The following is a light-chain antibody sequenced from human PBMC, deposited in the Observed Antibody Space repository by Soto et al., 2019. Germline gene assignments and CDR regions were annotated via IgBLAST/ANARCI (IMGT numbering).Light chain of an antibody. J-gene: IGLJ1*01. CDR2: SVS. CDR3: CSYAGSYTYV. V-gene: IGLV2-11*01. Sequence: QSVLTQPASVSGSPGQSITISCTGTSSDVGGFNSVSWYQQHPGKAPELLLSSVSKRPSGVPDRFSGSKSGNTASLTISGLQAEDEADYYCCSYAGSYTYVFGTGTKV. CDR1: SSDVGGFNS.